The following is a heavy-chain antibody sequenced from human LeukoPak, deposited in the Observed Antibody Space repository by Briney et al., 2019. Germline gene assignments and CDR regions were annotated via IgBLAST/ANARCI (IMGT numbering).Heavy chain of an antibody. D-gene: IGHD6-19*01. CDR3: ARALSSSGWYRKEPFDY. CDR2: ISVYNVNT. V-gene: IGHV1-18*04. J-gene: IGHJ4*02. Sequence: GASVKVSCKASGYTFTSYGISWVRPAPGQGLDLMGWISVYNVNTNYAQKLQGRVTMTTDTSTSTAYMELRSLRSDDTAVYYCARALSSSGWYRKEPFDYWGQGTLVTVSS. CDR1: GYTFTSYG.